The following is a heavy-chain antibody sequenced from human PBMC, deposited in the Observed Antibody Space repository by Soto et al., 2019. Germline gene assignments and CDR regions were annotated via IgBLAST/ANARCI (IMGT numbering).Heavy chain of an antibody. CDR3: ARSSQYTVTTVDY. V-gene: IGHV4-39*07. J-gene: IGHJ4*02. CDR1: GGSISSSSYY. CDR2: IYYGGST. Sequence: SETLSLTCTVSGGSISSSSYYWGWIRQPPGKGLEWIGSIYYGGSTSYNPSLKSRVTISVDTSKNQFSLKLSSVTAADTAVYYCARSSQYTVTTVDYWGQGTLVTVS. D-gene: IGHD4-17*01.